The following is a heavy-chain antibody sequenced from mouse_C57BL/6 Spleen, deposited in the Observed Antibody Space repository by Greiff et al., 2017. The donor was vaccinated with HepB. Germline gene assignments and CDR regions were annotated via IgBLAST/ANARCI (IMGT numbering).Heavy chain of an antibody. CDR3: ARGGSATGPFAY. CDR2: IDPSDSET. V-gene: IGHV1-52*01. Sequence: QVQLQQPGAELVRPGSSVKLSCKASGYTFTSYWMHWVKQRPIQGLEWIGNIDPSDSETHYNQKFKDKATLTVDKSSSTAYMQLSSLTSEDSAVYYCARGGSATGPFAYWGQGTLVTVSA. CDR1: GYTFTSYW. D-gene: IGHD1-1*01. J-gene: IGHJ3*01.